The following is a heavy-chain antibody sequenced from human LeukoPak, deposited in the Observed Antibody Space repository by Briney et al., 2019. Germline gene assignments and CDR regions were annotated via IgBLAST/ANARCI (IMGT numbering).Heavy chain of an antibody. Sequence: GESLKISCKGSGYSFTSYWIGWARQMPGKGLEWMGIIYPGDSDTRYSPSFQGQVTISADKSISTAYLQWSSLKASDTAMYYCARVTTVVTPRGAFDIWGQGTMVTVSS. CDR3: ARVTTVVTPRGAFDI. D-gene: IGHD4-23*01. V-gene: IGHV5-51*01. CDR1: GYSFTSYW. CDR2: IYPGDSDT. J-gene: IGHJ3*02.